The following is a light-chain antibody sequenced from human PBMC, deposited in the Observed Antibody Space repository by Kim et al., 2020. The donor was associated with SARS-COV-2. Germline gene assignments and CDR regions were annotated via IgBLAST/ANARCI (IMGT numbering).Light chain of an antibody. CDR1: QSISSY. V-gene: IGKV1-39*01. CDR3: QQSYSTPRT. CDR2: AAS. J-gene: IGKJ1*01. Sequence: DIQMTQSPSSLSASVGDRVTITCRASQSISSYLNWYQQKPGKATKLLIYAASSLQSGVPSRFSGSGSGTDFTLTISSLQPEDFATYYCQQSYSTPRTFRQGTKVDIK.